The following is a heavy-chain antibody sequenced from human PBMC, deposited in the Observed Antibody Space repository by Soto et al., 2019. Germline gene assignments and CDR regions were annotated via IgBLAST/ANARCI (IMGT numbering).Heavy chain of an antibody. D-gene: IGHD2-21*02. J-gene: IGHJ3*02. Sequence: SETLSLTCTVSGGSISSYYWSWIRQPPGKGLEWIGYIYYSGSTNYNPSLKSRVTISVDTAKNQFSLKLSSVTAADTAVYYCARLGYCGGDCLDAFDIWGQGTMVTVS. V-gene: IGHV4-59*01. CDR3: ARLGYCGGDCLDAFDI. CDR1: GGSISSYY. CDR2: IYYSGST.